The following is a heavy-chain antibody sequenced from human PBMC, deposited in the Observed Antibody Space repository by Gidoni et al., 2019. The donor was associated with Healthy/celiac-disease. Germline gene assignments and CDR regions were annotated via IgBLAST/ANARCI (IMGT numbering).Heavy chain of an antibody. D-gene: IGHD6-6*01. J-gene: IGHJ3*02. CDR1: GFTFSSYG. CDR3: ARGADSSSSDAFDI. Sequence: QVQLVESGGGVVPPGRSLRLSCAASGFTFSSYGLHWVRQAPGKGLEWVAVIWYDGSNKYYADSVKGRFTIYRDNSKNTLYLQMNSLRAEDTAVDYCARGADSSSSDAFDIWGQGTMVTVSS. V-gene: IGHV3-33*01. CDR2: IWYDGSNK.